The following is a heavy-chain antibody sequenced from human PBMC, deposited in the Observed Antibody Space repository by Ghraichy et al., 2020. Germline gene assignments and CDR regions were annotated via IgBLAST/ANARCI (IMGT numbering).Heavy chain of an antibody. V-gene: IGHV1-46*01. CDR2: INPSGGST. CDR3: ARASMIVRTRGAFDI. Sequence: ASVKVSCKASGYTFTSYYMHWVRQAPGQGLEWMGIINPSGGSTSYAQKFQGRVTMTRDTSTSTVYMELSSLRSEDTAVYYCARASMIVRTRGAFDIWGQGTMVTVSS. D-gene: IGHD3-22*01. J-gene: IGHJ3*02. CDR1: GYTFTSYY.